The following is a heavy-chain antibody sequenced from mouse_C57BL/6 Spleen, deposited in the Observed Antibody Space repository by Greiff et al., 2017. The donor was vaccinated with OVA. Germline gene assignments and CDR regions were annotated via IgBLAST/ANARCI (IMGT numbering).Heavy chain of an antibody. D-gene: IGHD2-2*01. CDR1: GYSITSGYY. CDR2: ISYDGSN. Sequence: EVQLQESGPGLVKPSQSLSLTCSVTGYSITSGYYWNWIRQFPGNKLEWMGYISYDGSNNYNPSLKNRISITRDTSKNQFFLKLNSVTTEDTATYYCARIYYGYDEGVDYWGQGTTLTVSS. CDR3: ARIYYGYDEGVDY. V-gene: IGHV3-6*01. J-gene: IGHJ2*01.